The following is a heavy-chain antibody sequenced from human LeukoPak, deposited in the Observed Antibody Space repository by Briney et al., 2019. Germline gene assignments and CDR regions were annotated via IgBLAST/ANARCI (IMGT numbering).Heavy chain of an antibody. V-gene: IGHV1-2*02. D-gene: IGHD5-18*01. CDR1: GYTFTGYY. CDR2: INPNSVGT. J-gene: IGHJ4*02. Sequence: GASVKVSCKASGYTFTGYYMHWVRQAPGQGLEWMGWINPNSVGTNYAQKFPGRVPMTRDTSISAAYMELSRVRSDDTAVYYSARGGWIQLWLHQFDYWGQGTLVTVSS. CDR3: ARGGWIQLWLHQFDY.